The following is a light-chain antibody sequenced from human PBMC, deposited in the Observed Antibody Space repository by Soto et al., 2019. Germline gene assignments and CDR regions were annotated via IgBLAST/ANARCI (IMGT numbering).Light chain of an antibody. CDR2: DVS. CDR1: SSDVGGYDS. CDR3: SSYTSSSSRV. V-gene: IGLV2-14*03. J-gene: IGLJ7*01. Sequence: QSALTQPASVSGSPGQSITISCTGTSSDVGGYDSVSWYQQHPGKAPQLMIFDVSNRPSGVSSRFSGSKSSNTASLSISGLQTEDEAKYYCSSYTSSSSRVFGGGTQLTVL.